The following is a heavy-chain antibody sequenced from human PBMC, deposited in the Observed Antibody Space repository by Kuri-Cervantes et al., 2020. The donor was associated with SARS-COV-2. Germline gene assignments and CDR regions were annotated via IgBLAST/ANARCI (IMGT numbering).Heavy chain of an antibody. CDR3: ITGKAEGLGAIRGFDY. CDR2: IKSKTDGGTT. Sequence: GGSLRLSCAASGFTFSDYYMSWIRQAPGKGLEWVGRIKSKTDGGTTDYAAPVKGRFTISRDDSKNTVYLQINSLKIEDTAVYYCITGKAEGLGAIRGFDYWGQGTLVTVSS. J-gene: IGHJ4*02. V-gene: IGHV3-15*01. D-gene: IGHD1-26*01. CDR1: GFTFSDYY.